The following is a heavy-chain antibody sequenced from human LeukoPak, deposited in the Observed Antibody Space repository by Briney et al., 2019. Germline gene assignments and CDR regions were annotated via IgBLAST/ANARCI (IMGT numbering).Heavy chain of an antibody. CDR1: GGSISSSSYY. J-gene: IGHJ5*02. Sequence: SETLSLTCTVSGGSISSSSYYWGWIRQPPGKGLEWIGSIYYSGSTNYNPSLKSRVTISVDTSKNQFSLKLSSVTAADTAVYYCARGPPIRITMVRGVISEVWFDPWGQGTLVTVSS. V-gene: IGHV4-39*07. CDR2: IYYSGST. D-gene: IGHD3-10*01. CDR3: ARGPPIRITMVRGVISEVWFDP.